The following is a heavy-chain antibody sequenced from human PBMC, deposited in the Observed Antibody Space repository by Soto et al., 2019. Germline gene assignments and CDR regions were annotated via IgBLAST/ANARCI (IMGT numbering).Heavy chain of an antibody. V-gene: IGHV1-69*12. CDR3: ARVELRLGELKSYYYGMDV. Sequence: QVQLVQSGAEVKKPGSSVKVSCKASGGTFSSYAISWVRQAPGQGLEWMGGIIPIFGTSNYAQKFQGRVTITADESTSTAYMELSSLRSEDTAVYYCARVELRLGELKSYYYGMDVWGKATTVTVSS. CDR1: GGTFSSYA. D-gene: IGHD3-16*01. J-gene: IGHJ6*04. CDR2: IIPIFGTS.